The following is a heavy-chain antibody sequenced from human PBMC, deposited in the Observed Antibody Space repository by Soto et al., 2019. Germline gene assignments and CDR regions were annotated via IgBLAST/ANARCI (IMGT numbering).Heavy chain of an antibody. Sequence: QVQLQESGPGLVKPSQTLSLTCTVSGGSISSGDYYWSWIRQPPGKGLEWIGYIYYSGSTYYNPSLKSRVSISVDTSKNQFSLKLSSVTAADTAVYYCARARDYYGSGSPSPWFDPWGQGTLVTVSS. CDR1: GGSISSGDYY. J-gene: IGHJ5*02. D-gene: IGHD3-10*01. CDR3: ARARDYYGSGSPSPWFDP. V-gene: IGHV4-30-4*01. CDR2: IYYSGST.